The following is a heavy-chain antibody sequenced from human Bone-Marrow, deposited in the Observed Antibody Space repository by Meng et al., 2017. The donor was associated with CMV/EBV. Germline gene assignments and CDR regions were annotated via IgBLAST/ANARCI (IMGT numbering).Heavy chain of an antibody. J-gene: IGHJ6*01. CDR1: GFTFSSYW. CDR2: IKQDGSEK. CDR3: ARGACSSTSCHALALVRYYYYYGMDV. D-gene: IGHD2-2*01. Sequence: GGSLRLSCAASGFTFSSYWMSWVRQAPGKGLEWVANIKQDGSEKYYVDSVKGRFTISRDNAKNSLYLQMNSLRAEDTAVYYCARGACSSTSCHALALVRYYYYYGMDVWGQGTTVTVYS. V-gene: IGHV3-7*01.